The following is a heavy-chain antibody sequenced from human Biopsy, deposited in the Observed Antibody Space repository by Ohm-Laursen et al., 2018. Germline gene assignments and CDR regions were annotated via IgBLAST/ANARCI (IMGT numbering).Heavy chain of an antibody. V-gene: IGHV3-23*01. CDR1: GFYFSNYA. CDR2: ISGSGGST. CDR3: ARGGQGGFLEWLFIG. Sequence: SLRLSCAASGFYFSNYAMSWVRQAPGKGLEWASGISGSGGSTYYADSVKGRFTISRDNSKNTLYLQMNSLRAEDTALYYCARGGQGGFLEWLFIGWGQGILVTVSS. J-gene: IGHJ4*02. D-gene: IGHD3-3*01.